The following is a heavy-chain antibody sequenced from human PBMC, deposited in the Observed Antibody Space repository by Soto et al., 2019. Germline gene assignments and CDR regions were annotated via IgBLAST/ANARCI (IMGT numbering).Heavy chain of an antibody. CDR1: GYSFTSYW. J-gene: IGHJ6*02. Sequence: PGDSLKISCKGSGYSFTSYWIGWVRQMPGKGLEWMGIIYPGDSDTRYSPSFQGQVTISADKSISTAYLQWSSLKASDTAMYYCAMQPDYYGSGSFYYYYGMDVWGQGTTVNVSS. CDR3: AMQPDYYGSGSFYYYYGMDV. V-gene: IGHV5-51*01. D-gene: IGHD3-10*01. CDR2: IYPGDSDT.